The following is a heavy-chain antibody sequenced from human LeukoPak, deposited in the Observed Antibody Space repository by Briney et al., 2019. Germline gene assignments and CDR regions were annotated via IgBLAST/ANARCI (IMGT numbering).Heavy chain of an antibody. CDR3: AKLVLLWFGELDYFDY. CDR1: GFTFSSYA. CDR2: ISGSGGST. Sequence: PAGGSLRLPCAASGFTFSSYAMSWVRQAPGKGLEWVSAISGSGGSTYYADSVKGRFTISRDNSKNTLYLQMNSLRAEDTAVYYCAKLVLLWFGELDYFDYWGQGTLVTVSS. J-gene: IGHJ4*02. D-gene: IGHD3-10*01. V-gene: IGHV3-23*01.